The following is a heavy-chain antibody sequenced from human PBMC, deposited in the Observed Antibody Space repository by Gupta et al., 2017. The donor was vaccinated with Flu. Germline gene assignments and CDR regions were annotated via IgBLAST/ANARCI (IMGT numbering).Heavy chain of an antibody. CDR2: IIPAFGPP. Sequence: QVQLVQSGAEVKKHGSSVKVSCKASGVTFRSYVINWVRQAPGQGLEWMGGIIPAFGPPNCEQKFQGRCTITADESTGTAYLGQSSRKSEKAAVYYWARKVGGHCSGGTCDSFDDGGQGTLVIVSS. V-gene: IGHV1-69*01. D-gene: IGHD2-15*01. J-gene: IGHJ4*02. CDR3: ARKVGGHCSGGTCDSFDD. CDR1: GVTFRSYV.